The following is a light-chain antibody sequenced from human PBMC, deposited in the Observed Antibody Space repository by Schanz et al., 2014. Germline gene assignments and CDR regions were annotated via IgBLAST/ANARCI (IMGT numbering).Light chain of an antibody. J-gene: IGKJ2*01. V-gene: IGKV2-30*01. Sequence: DVVMTQSPLSLPVTLGQPASISCRSSQSLVYSDGNTYLSWFQQRPGQSPRRLIYKVSNRDSGVPDRFSGSGSGTDFTLKISRVEAEDVGVYYCMQAIHWRTFGQGTNLEIK. CDR2: KVS. CDR1: QSLVYSDGNTY. CDR3: MQAIHWRT.